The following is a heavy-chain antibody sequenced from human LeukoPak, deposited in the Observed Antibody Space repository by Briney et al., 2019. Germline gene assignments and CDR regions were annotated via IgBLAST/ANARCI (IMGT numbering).Heavy chain of an antibody. CDR3: ARGGIGAVAATEYYFDY. CDR2: INPNSGGT. J-gene: IGHJ4*02. Sequence: GASVKVSCKASGYTFTGYYMHWVRQAPGQGLEWMGWINPNSGGTNYAQKFQGRVTMTRDTSISTAYMELSRLRSDDTAVYYCARGGIGAVAATEYYFDYWGQGTLVTVCS. V-gene: IGHV1-2*02. CDR1: GYTFTGYY. D-gene: IGHD6-19*01.